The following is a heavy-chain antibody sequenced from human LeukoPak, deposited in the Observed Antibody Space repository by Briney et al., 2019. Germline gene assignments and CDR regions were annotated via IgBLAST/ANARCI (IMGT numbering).Heavy chain of an antibody. D-gene: IGHD3-22*01. Sequence: ASVKFSCKASGYTFTSYYMHWVRQAPGQGLEWMGIINPSGGSTSYAQKFQGRVTMTRDTSTSTVYMELSSLRSEDTAVYYCARDVGLYYYDSSGYYPIWGQGTMVTVPS. CDR1: GYTFTSYY. CDR3: ARDVGLYYYDSSGYYPI. J-gene: IGHJ3*02. CDR2: INPSGGST. V-gene: IGHV1-46*01.